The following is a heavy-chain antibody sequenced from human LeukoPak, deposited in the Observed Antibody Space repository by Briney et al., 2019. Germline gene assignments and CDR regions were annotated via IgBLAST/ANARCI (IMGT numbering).Heavy chain of an antibody. CDR2: IWYVVGNK. CDR3: ARGPGPADDGGVYCFDY. J-gene: IGHJ4*02. V-gene: IGHV3-33*01. D-gene: IGHD2-8*02. CDR1: GFTFSSYG. Sequence: GESLRLSCAASGFTFSSYGMHWVRQAPGKGLEWVAVIWYVVGNKLYGDSVKGRITISRDNSKNTVYLQMNSLRVEGTAVYYCARGPGPADDGGVYCFDYWGQGTLVTASA.